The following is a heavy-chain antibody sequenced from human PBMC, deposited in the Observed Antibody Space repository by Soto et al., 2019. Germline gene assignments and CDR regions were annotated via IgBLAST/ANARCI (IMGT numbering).Heavy chain of an antibody. J-gene: IGHJ6*02. CDR2: ILYDGNNK. CDR1: GFTFSSYA. V-gene: IGHV3-30-3*01. Sequence: QVQLVESGGGVVQPGRSLRLSCAASGFTFSSYAMYWVRQAPGKGLVWMTVILYDGNNKYYADSVKGRFTISRDNSKNTLYLQMNSLRAEDTAVYYCARAGCDGGSCYTLVGLRYGMDVWGQGTTVTVSS. CDR3: ARAGCDGGSCYTLVGLRYGMDV. D-gene: IGHD2-15*01.